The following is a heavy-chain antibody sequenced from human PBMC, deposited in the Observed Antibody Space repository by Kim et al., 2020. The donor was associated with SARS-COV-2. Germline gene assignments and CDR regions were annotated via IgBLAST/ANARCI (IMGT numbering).Heavy chain of an antibody. CDR2: INAGNGNT. CDR1: GYTFTSYA. CDR3: ARVGTYYDFWSGYHQNSYFQH. V-gene: IGHV1-3*01. D-gene: IGHD3-3*01. J-gene: IGHJ1*01. Sequence: ASVKVSCKASGYTFTSYAMHWVRQAPGQRLEWMGWINAGNGNTKYSQKFQGRVTITRDTSASTAYMELSSLRSEDTAVYYCARVGTYYDFWSGYHQNSYFQHWGQGTLVTVSS.